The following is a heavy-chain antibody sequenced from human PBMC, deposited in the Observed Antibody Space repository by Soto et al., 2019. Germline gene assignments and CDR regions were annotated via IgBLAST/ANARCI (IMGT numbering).Heavy chain of an antibody. Sequence: VESVKISCIGSGYDLNTNWFGWGRQLPWRGLEWVGIMYPGDSDTRYNPSLQGHVTLSADVTVSTAFLQWRSLKTSDTGMYFCARLPRDCNKTSCYYADHWGQGTQVTVSS. J-gene: IGHJ4*02. V-gene: IGHV5-51*01. CDR2: MYPGDSDT. CDR1: GYDLNTNW. CDR3: ARLPRDCNKTSCYYADH. D-gene: IGHD2-2*01.